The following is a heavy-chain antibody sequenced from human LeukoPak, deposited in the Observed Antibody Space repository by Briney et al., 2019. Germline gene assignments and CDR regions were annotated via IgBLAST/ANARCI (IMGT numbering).Heavy chain of an antibody. CDR3: ARLQGNWYIPA. Sequence: GGSLRLSCVASGFTVSIYYMNWVRQAPGKGLEWVSVIYSGGGTYYADSVKGRFTISRDISKNTLYLQMNSLRADDTAVYYCARLQGNWYIPAWGQGTLVTVSS. J-gene: IGHJ5*02. D-gene: IGHD6-13*01. CDR1: GFTVSIYY. CDR2: IYSGGGT. V-gene: IGHV3-53*01.